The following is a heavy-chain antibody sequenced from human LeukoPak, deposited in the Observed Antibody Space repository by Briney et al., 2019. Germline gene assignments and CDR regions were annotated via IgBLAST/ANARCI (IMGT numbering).Heavy chain of an antibody. CDR3: ARLLDYYGSGSSDY. D-gene: IGHD3-10*01. CDR1: GFTFSSYA. V-gene: IGHV4-39*01. J-gene: IGHJ4*02. Sequence: GSLRLSCAASGFTFSSYAMSWVRQPPGKGLEWIGSIYYSGSTYYNPSLKSRVTISVDTSKNQFSLKLSSVTAADTAVYYCARLLDYYGSGSSDYWGQGTLVTVSS. CDR2: IYYSGST.